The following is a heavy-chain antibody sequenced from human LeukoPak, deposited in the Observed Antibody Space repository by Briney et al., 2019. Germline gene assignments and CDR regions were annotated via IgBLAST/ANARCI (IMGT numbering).Heavy chain of an antibody. CDR1: GGSICSYY. V-gene: IGHV4-4*07. D-gene: IGHD3-22*01. J-gene: IGHJ4*02. CDR2: IYTSGST. CDR3: ARGGDYYDSSGYYDY. Sequence: PSETLSLTCTVSGGSICSYYWSWIGQPAGKGLEWIGRIYTSGSTNYNPSLKSRVTMSVDTSKNQFSLKLSSVTAADTAVYYCARGGDYYDSSGYYDYWGQGTLVTVSS.